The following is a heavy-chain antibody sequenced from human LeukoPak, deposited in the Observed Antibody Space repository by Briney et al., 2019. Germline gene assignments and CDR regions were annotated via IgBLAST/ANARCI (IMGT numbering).Heavy chain of an antibody. J-gene: IGHJ4*02. Sequence: PSETLSLTCTVSGGAISSGDYYWSWIRQPPGMGLEWIGYIYYSGSTYYNPSLKSRVTISVDTSKNQFSLKLSSVTAADTAVYYCASLLPPGDYFDYWGQGTLVTVSS. V-gene: IGHV4-30-4*01. CDR2: IYYSGST. CDR1: GGAISSGDYY. CDR3: ASLLPPGDYFDY. D-gene: IGHD3-10*01.